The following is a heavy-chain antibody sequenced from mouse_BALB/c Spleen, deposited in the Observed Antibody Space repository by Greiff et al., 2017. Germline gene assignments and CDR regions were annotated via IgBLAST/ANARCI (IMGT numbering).Heavy chain of an antibody. V-gene: IGHV5-2*01. CDR1: EFNFPANY. J-gene: IGHJ3*01. D-gene: IGHD1-1*01. CDR3: ARHGGNYPIPWFAY. CDR2: INSVGGST. Sequence: EVKLVESGGGLVKPGASLKLSCKATEFNFPANYMPWVRKTPEKSLEWIATINSVGGSTYYPDTMESRFIISRDNTKKTLYLQMSRLRSEDTALYYCARHGGNYPIPWFAYWGQGTLVTVSA.